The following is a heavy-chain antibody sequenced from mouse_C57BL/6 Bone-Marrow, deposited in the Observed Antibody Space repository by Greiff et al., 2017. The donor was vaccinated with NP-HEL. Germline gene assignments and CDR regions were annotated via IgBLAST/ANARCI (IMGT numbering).Heavy chain of an antibody. CDR1: GFNIKDDY. CDR3: TTCVVSYWYFDD. V-gene: IGHV14-4*01. Sequence: VQLKQSGAELVRPGASVKLSCTASGFNIKDDYMHWVKQRPEQGLEWIGWIDPENGDTEYASKFQGKATITADTSSNTAYLQHSSLTSEDTAVYYCTTCVVSYWYFDDWGTGTTVTVSS. D-gene: IGHD2-2*01. CDR2: IDPENGDT. J-gene: IGHJ1*03.